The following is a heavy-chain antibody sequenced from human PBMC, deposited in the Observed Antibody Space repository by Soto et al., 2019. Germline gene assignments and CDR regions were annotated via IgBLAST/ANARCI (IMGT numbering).Heavy chain of an antibody. D-gene: IGHD2-15*01. CDR3: ASIPVVAALKYFQH. CDR1: GGSISSYY. J-gene: IGHJ1*01. CDR2: IYYSGST. V-gene: IGHV4-59*01. Sequence: QVQLQESGPGLVKPSETLSLTCTVSGGSISSYYWSWIRQPPGKGLEWIGYIYYSGSTNYNPSLKRRVTISVDTSKNQFSLKLSSVTAADTAVYYCASIPVVAALKYFQHWGQGTLVTVSS.